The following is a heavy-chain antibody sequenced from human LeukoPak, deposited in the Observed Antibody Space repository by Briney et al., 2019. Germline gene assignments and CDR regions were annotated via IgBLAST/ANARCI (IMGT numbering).Heavy chain of an antibody. CDR3: ARAARAVAATRGYYYYGMDV. J-gene: IGHJ6*02. CDR2: IYYSGST. Sequence: SETLSLTCTVSGGSISSYYWSWIRQPPGKGLECSGYIYYSGSTNYNPSLKSRVTISVDTSKNQFSLKLSSVTAADTAVYYCARAARAVAATRGYYYYGMDVWGQGTTVTVS. CDR1: GGSISSYY. D-gene: IGHD2-15*01. V-gene: IGHV4-59*01.